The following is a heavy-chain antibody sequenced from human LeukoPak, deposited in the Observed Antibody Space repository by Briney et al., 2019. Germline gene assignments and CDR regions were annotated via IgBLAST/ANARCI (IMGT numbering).Heavy chain of an antibody. CDR1: GFTFSSYS. D-gene: IGHD1-26*01. V-gene: IGHV3-21*01. CDR2: ISSSSSYI. CDR3: ARDRGRYSGSRLDY. J-gene: IGHJ4*02. Sequence: NPGGSLRLSCAASGFTFSSYSMNWVRQAPGKGLEWVSSISSSSSYIYYADSVKGRFTISRDNAKNSLYLQMNSLRAEDTAVYYCARDRGRYSGSRLDYWGQGTLVTVSS.